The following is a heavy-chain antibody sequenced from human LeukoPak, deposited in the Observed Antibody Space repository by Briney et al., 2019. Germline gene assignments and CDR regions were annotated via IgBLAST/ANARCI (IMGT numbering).Heavy chain of an antibody. D-gene: IGHD3-22*01. CDR2: ISGSGGST. J-gene: IGHJ4*02. CDR1: GFTFSSYA. V-gene: IGHV3-23*01. Sequence: GSLRLSCAASGFTFSSYAMSWVRQAPGKGLEWVSAISGSGGSTYYADSVRGRFTISRDNSKNTLYLQMNSLRAEDTAAYYCAKDTLPYYDSSGYYYFDYWGQGTLVTVSS. CDR3: AKDTLPYYDSSGYYYFDY.